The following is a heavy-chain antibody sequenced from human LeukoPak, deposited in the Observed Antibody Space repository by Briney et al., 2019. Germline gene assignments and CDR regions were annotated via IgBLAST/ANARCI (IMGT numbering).Heavy chain of an antibody. V-gene: IGHV3-53*01. D-gene: IGHD3-22*01. Sequence: PGGSLRLSCAASGFTISSNYMSWVRQGPGKGLEWVSLIYSGGYTYYADSVKGRFTISRDNSKNTLYLQMNSLRGEDTAVYYCARQRYYYDSSGPYFDYWGQGTPVTVSS. CDR3: ARQRYYYDSSGPYFDY. CDR2: IYSGGYT. J-gene: IGHJ4*02. CDR1: GFTISSNY.